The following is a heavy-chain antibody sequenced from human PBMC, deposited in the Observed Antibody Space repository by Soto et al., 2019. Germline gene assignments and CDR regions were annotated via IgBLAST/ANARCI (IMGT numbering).Heavy chain of an antibody. D-gene: IGHD6-6*01. CDR3: ARRSSPLYYGMDV. Sequence: QVQLVESGGGVVQPGRSLRLSCAASGFTFSSYAMHWVRQAPGKGLEWVAVISYDGSNKYYADSVKGRFTISRDNSKNTLYLQRNSLRAEDTAVYYCARRSSPLYYGMDVW. V-gene: IGHV3-30-3*01. J-gene: IGHJ6*01. CDR2: ISYDGSNK. CDR1: GFTFSSYA.